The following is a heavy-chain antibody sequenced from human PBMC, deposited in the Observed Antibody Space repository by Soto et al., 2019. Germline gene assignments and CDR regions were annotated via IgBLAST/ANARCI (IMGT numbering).Heavy chain of an antibody. CDR2: IIPIFGTA. CDR3: ASAGIVVVPAANWGYYYGMDV. J-gene: IGHJ6*02. CDR1: GVTFSSYA. D-gene: IGHD2-2*01. Sequence: ASVKVSCKASGVTFSSYAISWVRQAPGQGLEWMGGIIPIFGTANYAQKFQGRVTITADESTSTAYMELSSLRSEDTAVYYCASAGIVVVPAANWGYYYGMDVWGQGTTVTVSS. V-gene: IGHV1-69*13.